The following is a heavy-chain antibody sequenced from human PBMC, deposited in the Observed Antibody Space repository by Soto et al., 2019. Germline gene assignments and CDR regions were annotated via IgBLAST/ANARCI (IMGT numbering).Heavy chain of an antibody. V-gene: IGHV1-18*01. D-gene: IGHD6-6*01. Sequence: ASVKVSCKASGYTFSSHGISWVRQAPGQGLEWMGWISAYNGNTNYAQKLQDRVTMTTDTSTSTAYMELRSLRSDDTAVYYCARDRVAGRPGWFDPWGQGALVTVSS. CDR1: GYTFSSHG. CDR3: ARDRVAGRPGWFDP. J-gene: IGHJ5*02. CDR2: ISAYNGNT.